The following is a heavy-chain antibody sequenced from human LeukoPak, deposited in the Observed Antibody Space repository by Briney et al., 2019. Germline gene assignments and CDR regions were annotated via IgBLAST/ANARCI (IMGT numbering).Heavy chain of an antibody. V-gene: IGHV4-59*08. J-gene: IGHJ4*02. Sequence: SETLSLTCTVSGDSISLYYWSWIRQPPGKGLEWIGYIYYTGSTKSNPSPKSRVTISVDTSKEQFSLKLSSVTAADTAVYYCARYYYDSSGYYGWDYWGQGTLVTVSS. CDR2: IYYTGST. CDR1: GDSISLYY. CDR3: ARYYYDSSGYYGWDY. D-gene: IGHD3-22*01.